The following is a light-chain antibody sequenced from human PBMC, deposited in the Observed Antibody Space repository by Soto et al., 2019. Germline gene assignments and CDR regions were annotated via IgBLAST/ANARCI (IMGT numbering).Light chain of an antibody. V-gene: IGLV2-14*01. CDR1: SSDVGGYNY. CDR2: EVS. CDR3: SSYTTSSTHWV. Sequence: QSVLTQPASVSGSPGQSITISCTGTSSDVGGYNYVSWYQQHPGKAPKLMIYEVSNRPSGVSNRFSGSESGNTASLTISGLQAEDEADYYCSSYTTSSTHWVFGGGTQLTVL. J-gene: IGLJ3*02.